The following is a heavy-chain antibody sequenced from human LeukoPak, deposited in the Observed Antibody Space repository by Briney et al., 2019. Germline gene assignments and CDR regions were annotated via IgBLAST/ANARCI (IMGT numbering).Heavy chain of an antibody. J-gene: IGHJ4*02. CDR1: GFTFDDYA. CDR3: ARVKGSGYRNSIDY. Sequence: PGGSLRLSCAASGFTFDDYAMNWVRQAPGKRLEWVSGINWNGGSTYYTDSVKGRFTISRDNAKNSLYLQMNSLRAEDTALYYCARVKGSGYRNSIDYWGQGTLVTVSS. V-gene: IGHV3-20*04. D-gene: IGHD3-3*01. CDR2: INWNGGST.